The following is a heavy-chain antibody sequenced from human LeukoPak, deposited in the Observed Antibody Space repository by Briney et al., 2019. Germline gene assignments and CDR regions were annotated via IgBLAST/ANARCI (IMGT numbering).Heavy chain of an antibody. D-gene: IGHD3-22*01. Sequence: ASVKVSCTASGYTFTSYAMHWVRQAPGQRLEWMGWINAGNGNTKYSQKFQGRVTITRDTSASTAYMELSSLRSEDTAVYYCARGHYYDSSAYPYYFDYWGQGTLVTVSS. J-gene: IGHJ4*02. V-gene: IGHV1-3*01. CDR1: GYTFTSYA. CDR2: INAGNGNT. CDR3: ARGHYYDSSAYPYYFDY.